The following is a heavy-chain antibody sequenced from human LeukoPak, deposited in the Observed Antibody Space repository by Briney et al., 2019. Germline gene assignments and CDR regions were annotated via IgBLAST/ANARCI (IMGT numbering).Heavy chain of an antibody. CDR2: IIPILGIA. Sequence: SVKVSCKASGGTFSSYAISWVRQAPGQGLEWMGRIIPILGIANYAQKFQGRVTITADKSTSTAYMELSSLRSEDTAVYYCARGDFGRYAFDFWGQGTMVTVSS. CDR3: ARGDFGRYAFDF. D-gene: IGHD3-16*01. V-gene: IGHV1-69*04. J-gene: IGHJ3*01. CDR1: GGTFSSYA.